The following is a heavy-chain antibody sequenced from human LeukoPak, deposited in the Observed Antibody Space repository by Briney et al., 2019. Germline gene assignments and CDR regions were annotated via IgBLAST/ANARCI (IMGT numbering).Heavy chain of an antibody. CDR3: ASDFGSNGDFHSFDI. Sequence: PGGSLTLSCAASGFTFIGYSMNWVRQAPGKGLEWVSYIISSCRSYIYYADSVNGRFNISRDNAKNLLYLQMNSLRAEDTAVYYFASDFGSNGDFHSFDIWGQGTMVTVS. CDR2: IISSCRSYI. V-gene: IGHV3-21*05. CDR1: GFTFIGYS. D-gene: IGHD4-17*01. J-gene: IGHJ3*02.